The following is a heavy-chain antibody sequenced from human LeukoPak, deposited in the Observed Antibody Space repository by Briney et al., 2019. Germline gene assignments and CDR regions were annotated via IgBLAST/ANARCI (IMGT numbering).Heavy chain of an antibody. J-gene: IGHJ4*02. CDR1: GYSFTSYW. CDR2: IFPGDSGT. D-gene: IGHD2-8*01. Sequence: GESLKISCKGSGYSFTSYWIGWVRQMPGKGLEWMGIIFPGDSGTRYSPSFQGQVTFSVDKSISTAYLQWSSLTASDTAMYYCARQETLTPNHFDYWGQGTLVTVPS. CDR3: ARQETLTPNHFDY. V-gene: IGHV5-51*01.